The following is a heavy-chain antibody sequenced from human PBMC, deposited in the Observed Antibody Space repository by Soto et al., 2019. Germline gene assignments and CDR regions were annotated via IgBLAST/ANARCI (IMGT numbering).Heavy chain of an antibody. CDR2: IYYSGST. V-gene: IGHV4-59*01. CDR1: GGSISSYY. J-gene: IGHJ4*02. D-gene: IGHD1-26*01. CDR3: AGGEGGRWEQPTDYFDY. Sequence: SETLSLTCTVSGGSISSYYWSWIRQPPGKGLEWIGYIYYSGSTNYNPSLKSRVTISVDTSKNQFSLKLSSVTAADTAVYYCAGGEGGRWEQPTDYFDYWGQGTLVTVSS.